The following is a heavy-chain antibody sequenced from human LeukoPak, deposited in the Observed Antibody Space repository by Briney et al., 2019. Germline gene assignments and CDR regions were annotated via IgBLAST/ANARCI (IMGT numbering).Heavy chain of an antibody. CDR2: ISYDGSNK. CDR1: GFTFSSYG. CDR3: AKDGDGGNSGAFDI. V-gene: IGHV3-30*18. J-gene: IGHJ3*02. D-gene: IGHD4-23*01. Sequence: GGSLRLSCAASGFTFSSYGMHWVRQVPGKGLEWVAVISYDGSNKYYADSVKGRFTISRDNSKNTLYLQMNSLRAEDTAVYYCAKDGDGGNSGAFDIWGQGTMVTVSS.